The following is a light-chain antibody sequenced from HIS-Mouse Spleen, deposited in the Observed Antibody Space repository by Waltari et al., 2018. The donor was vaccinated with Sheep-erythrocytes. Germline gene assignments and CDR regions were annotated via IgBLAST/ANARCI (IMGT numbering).Light chain of an antibody. CDR1: SSHVGGYNY. Sequence: QSALTQPPSSSGSPGQSVTISFTGTSSHVGGYNYVSGYQQHPGKAPKLMIYEVSKRPSGVPDRFSGSKSGNTASLTVSGLQAEDEADYYCSSYAGSNNWVFGGGTKLTVL. J-gene: IGLJ3*02. V-gene: IGLV2-8*01. CDR2: EVS. CDR3: SSYAGSNNWV.